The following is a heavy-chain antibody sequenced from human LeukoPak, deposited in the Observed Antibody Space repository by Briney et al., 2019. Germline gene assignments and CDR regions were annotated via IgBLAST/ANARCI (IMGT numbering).Heavy chain of an antibody. D-gene: IGHD2-2*01. V-gene: IGHV1-2*02. CDR3: ARVVVPAATSCDY. Sequence: ASVKVSCKASGYTFTGYYMHWVRQAPGQGLEWMGWINPNSGGTNYAQKFQGRVTMTRDTSTSTVYMELSSLRSEDTAVYYCARVVVPAATSCDYWGQGTLVTVSS. J-gene: IGHJ4*02. CDR1: GYTFTGYY. CDR2: INPNSGGT.